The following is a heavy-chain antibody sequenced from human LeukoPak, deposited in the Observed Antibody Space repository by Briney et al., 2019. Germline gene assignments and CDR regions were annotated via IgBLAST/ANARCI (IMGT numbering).Heavy chain of an antibody. Sequence: GKSLRLSCAASGFTFCDFWMSWVRQAPGKGLEWVANINRGGSERYYVDSVKGRFTISRDNTRNSLYLEMNSLRAEDTAVYYCARERVDNGMDVWGQGTTVTVSS. J-gene: IGHJ6*02. CDR3: ARERVDNGMDV. CDR2: INRGGSER. CDR1: GFTFCDFW. V-gene: IGHV3-7*03.